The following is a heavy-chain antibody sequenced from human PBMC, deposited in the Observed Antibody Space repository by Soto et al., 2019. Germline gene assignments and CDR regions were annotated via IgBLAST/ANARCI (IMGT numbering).Heavy chain of an antibody. V-gene: IGHV4-31*03. CDR1: GGSISSGGYY. CDR3: ASERQDSGGYSYGFGH. CDR2: IYYSGST. Sequence: PSETLSLTCTVSGGSISSGGYYWSWIRQHPGKGLEWIGYIYYSGSTYYNPSLKSRVTISVDTSKNQFSLKLSSVTAADTAVYYCASERQDSGGYSYGFGHWGQGTLVTVSS. J-gene: IGHJ4*02. D-gene: IGHD5-18*01.